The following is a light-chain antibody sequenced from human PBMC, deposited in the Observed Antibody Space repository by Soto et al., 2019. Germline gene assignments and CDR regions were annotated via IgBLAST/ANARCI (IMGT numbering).Light chain of an antibody. CDR1: SSDVGGYNY. J-gene: IGLJ2*01. Sequence: QSALTQPASVSGSPGQSITISCTGTSSDVGGYNYVSWYQQHPGKAPKLIMYDVSNRPSGLSNRFSGSKSVNTASLTIYGLQAEDEADYYCSSYTSSSTVVFGGVTKLTVL. CDR3: SSYTSSSTVV. V-gene: IGLV2-14*01. CDR2: DVS.